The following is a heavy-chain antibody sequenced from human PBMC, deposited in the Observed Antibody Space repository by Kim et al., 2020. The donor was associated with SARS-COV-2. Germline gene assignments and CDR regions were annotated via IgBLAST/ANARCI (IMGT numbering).Heavy chain of an antibody. CDR1: GGSLSSTSYY. CDR3: AREGMGATAFDY. CDR2: IYFNGIT. Sequence: SETLSLTCSVSGGSLSSTSYYWGWIRQAPGAGLEWLGTIYFNGITYYNPSLNSRVAMSIDTSKNDFSLKLNSVTAADTAVYYCAREGMGATAFDYWGQGTLVTVSS. J-gene: IGHJ4*02. D-gene: IGHD1-26*01. V-gene: IGHV4-39*07.